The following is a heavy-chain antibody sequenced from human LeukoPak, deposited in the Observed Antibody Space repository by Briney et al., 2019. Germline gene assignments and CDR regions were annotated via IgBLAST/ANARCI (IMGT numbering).Heavy chain of an antibody. D-gene: IGHD3-10*01. CDR3: AAVLNYYGHGWFDP. CDR1: GFTFTSSA. Sequence: SVNVSCKSSGFTFTSSAMQWVRQARGQRLEWIGWIVVGSGNTNYAQKFQERVTITRDMSTSTAYMELSSLRSEDTAVYYCAAVLNYYGHGWFDPWGQGTLVTVSS. J-gene: IGHJ5*02. V-gene: IGHV1-58*02. CDR2: IVVGSGNT.